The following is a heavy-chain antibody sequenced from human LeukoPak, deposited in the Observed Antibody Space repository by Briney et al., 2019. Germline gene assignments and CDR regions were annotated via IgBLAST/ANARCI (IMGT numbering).Heavy chain of an antibody. CDR1: GYTFTGYY. D-gene: IGHD6-6*01. J-gene: IGHJ3*02. V-gene: IGHV1-2*02. Sequence: ASVKVSCKASGYTFTGYYMHWVRPAPGQGLEWMGWINPNSGGTNYAQKFQGRVTMTRDTSISTAYMELSRLRSDDTAVYYCASCSSSSSEAFDIWGQGTMVTVSS. CDR3: ASCSSSSSEAFDI. CDR2: INPNSGGT.